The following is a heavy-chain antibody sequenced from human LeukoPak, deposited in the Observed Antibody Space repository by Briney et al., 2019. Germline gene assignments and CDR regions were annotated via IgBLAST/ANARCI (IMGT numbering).Heavy chain of an antibody. D-gene: IGHD3-16*02. Sequence: ASVKVSCKASGYTFTSYYMHWVRQAPGQGLKWMGIINPSGGSTSYAQKFQGRVTMTRDTSTSTVYMELSSLRSEDTAVYYCAGPVREELSYPDYWGQGTLVTVSS. V-gene: IGHV1-46*01. J-gene: IGHJ4*02. CDR1: GYTFTSYY. CDR2: INPSGGST. CDR3: AGPVREELSYPDY.